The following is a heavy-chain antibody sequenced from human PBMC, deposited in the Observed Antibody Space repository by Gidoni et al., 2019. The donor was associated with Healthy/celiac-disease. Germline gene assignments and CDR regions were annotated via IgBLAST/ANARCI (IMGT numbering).Heavy chain of an antibody. CDR1: GRAFSSYA. CDR2: IIPIFGTA. Sequence: QVQLVQSGAEVKKPGSSVTVSCKASGRAFSSYAISWVRQAPGQGLEWLGGIIPIFGTASYAQKFQGRITITADESTSTAYMELSSLRSEDTAVYYCANWDYGSGSYGVGRAPKDYWGQGTLVTVSS. J-gene: IGHJ4*02. D-gene: IGHD3-10*01. V-gene: IGHV1-69*01. CDR3: ANWDYGSGSYGVGRAPKDY.